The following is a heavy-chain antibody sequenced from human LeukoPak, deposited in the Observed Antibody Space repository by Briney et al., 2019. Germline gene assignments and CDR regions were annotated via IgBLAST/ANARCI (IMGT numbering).Heavy chain of an antibody. J-gene: IGHJ4*02. Sequence: PGGSLRLSCAASGFTFSSYSMNWVRQAPGKGLEWVSYISSSSSTIHYANSVKGRFTISRDNAKNSLYLQMNSLRDEDTAVYYCARKDVAPYGDYDYWGQGTLVTVSS. D-gene: IGHD4-17*01. CDR2: ISSSSSTI. CDR3: ARKDVAPYGDYDY. V-gene: IGHV3-48*02. CDR1: GFTFSSYS.